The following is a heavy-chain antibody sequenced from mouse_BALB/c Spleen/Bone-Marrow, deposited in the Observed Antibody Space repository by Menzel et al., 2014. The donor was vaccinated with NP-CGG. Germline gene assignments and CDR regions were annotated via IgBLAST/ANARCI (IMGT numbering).Heavy chain of an antibody. CDR3: ARRNYYGSHYWYFDV. V-gene: IGHV1-69*02. D-gene: IGHD1-1*01. CDR1: GYTFTIYW. Sequence: QVQLQQSGAELVKPGASVKLSCKASGYTFTIYWMHWVKQRPGQGLEWIGEIDPSDSDANYNQKFKGKATSTVDKSSTTAYMQLSSLTSEDSAVYYCARRNYYGSHYWYFDVWGAGTTVTVSS. CDR2: IDPSDSDA. J-gene: IGHJ1*01.